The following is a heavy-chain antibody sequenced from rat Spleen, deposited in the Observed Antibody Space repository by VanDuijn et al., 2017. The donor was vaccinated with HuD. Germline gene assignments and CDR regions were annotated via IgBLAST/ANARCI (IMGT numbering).Heavy chain of an antibody. CDR2: ISSDGSKV. V-gene: IGHV5-25*01. J-gene: IGHJ2*01. CDR3: TRRDY. CDR1: GLIFSNYD. Sequence: EVQLVESGGGLVQPGRSMKLSCVASGLIFSNYDMAWVRQAPRMGLEWVASISSDGSKVYYRDSVKGRFTISRDDAKSTLYLQMDSLRSEDTATYYCTRRDYWGQGVMVTVSS.